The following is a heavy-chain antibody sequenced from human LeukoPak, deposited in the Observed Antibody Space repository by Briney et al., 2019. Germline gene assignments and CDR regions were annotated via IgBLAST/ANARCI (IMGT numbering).Heavy chain of an antibody. V-gene: IGHV3-21*01. J-gene: IGHJ5*02. Sequence: PGGSLRLSCAASGFTVRSNYMSWVRQAPGKGLEWVSSISSSSSYIYYADSVKGRFTISRDNAKNSLYLQMNSLRAEDTAVYYCARDSDIVVVPAALHPWGQGTLVTVSS. CDR2: ISSSSSYI. CDR1: GFTVRSNY. D-gene: IGHD2-2*01. CDR3: ARDSDIVVVPAALHP.